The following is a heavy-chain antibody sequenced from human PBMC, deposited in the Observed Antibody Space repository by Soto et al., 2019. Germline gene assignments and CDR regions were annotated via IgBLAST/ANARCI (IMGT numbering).Heavy chain of an antibody. CDR3: AKDRDVVVVIDATATGAFDI. CDR1: GFIFGDHV. Sequence: EVQLVESGGRLVQRGGSLRLSCSGSGFIFGDHVMDWVRQAPGKGLEWVAGISGSGNSPFFRDSVKGRFTISRDTSKNTVYLQMNSLRAEDTAVYFCAKDRDVVVVIDATATGAFDIWGQGTMVTVSS. J-gene: IGHJ3*02. D-gene: IGHD2-15*01. CDR2: ISGSGNSP. V-gene: IGHV3-23*04.